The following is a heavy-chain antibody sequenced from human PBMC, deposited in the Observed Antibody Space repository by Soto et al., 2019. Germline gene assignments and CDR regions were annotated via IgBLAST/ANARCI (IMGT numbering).Heavy chain of an antibody. CDR1: SYHSTSSG. J-gene: IGHJ6*02. CDR2: SSAYNGIT. D-gene: IGHD2-2*02. Sequence: GASVKLSCKGSSYHSTSSGIFRARQAFRQGIEWMGWSSAYNGITNYAQNLQGRVTMTTDTYTVTAYMELRILRSDDTAVYYCARDPVSSTSFYICYYYGLDGWGQGSTVTVSS. V-gene: IGHV1-18*04. CDR3: ARDPVSSTSFYICYYYGLDG.